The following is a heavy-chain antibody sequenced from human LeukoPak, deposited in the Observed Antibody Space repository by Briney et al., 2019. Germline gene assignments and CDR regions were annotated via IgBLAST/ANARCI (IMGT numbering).Heavy chain of an antibody. CDR1: GGSISSGDYY. V-gene: IGHV4-30-4*08. CDR2: IYYSGST. Sequence: SETLSLTCTVSGGSISSGDYYWSWIRQPPGKGLEWIGYIYYSGSTYYNPSLKSRVTISVDTSKNQFSLKLSSGTAGDTAVHYWDREDGYYERFIDYWGQGTPVTVSS. CDR3: DREDGYYERFIDY. J-gene: IGHJ4*02. D-gene: IGHD3-22*01.